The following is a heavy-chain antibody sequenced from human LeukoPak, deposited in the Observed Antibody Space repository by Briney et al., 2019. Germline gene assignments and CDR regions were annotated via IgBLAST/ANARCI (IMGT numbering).Heavy chain of an antibody. Sequence: ASVKVSCKASGYTFTGYYMHWVRQAPGQGLEWMGWINPNSGGTDYAQKFQGRVTMTRDTSISTAYMELKWLGSDATAVYYCARGGYCSSGNCFVLAAEFDYWGQGTLVTVSS. CDR3: ARGGYCSSGNCFVLAAEFDY. J-gene: IGHJ4*02. D-gene: IGHD2-15*01. CDR2: INPNSGGT. CDR1: GYTFTGYY. V-gene: IGHV1-2*02.